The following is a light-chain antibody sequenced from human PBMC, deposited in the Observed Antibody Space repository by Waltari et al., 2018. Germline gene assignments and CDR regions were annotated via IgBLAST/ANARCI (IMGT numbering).Light chain of an antibody. V-gene: IGLV1-47*01. J-gene: IGLJ2*01. Sequence: QSGLTQAPSAAGTPGQRVSISCSGSSSNIGSHYVNWYQHVPGTAPKLLIYRNEQRRSGVPGRFCASKSGTSASLAISGLRAEDEADYYCATRDDSLSAPVFGGGTKVTVL. CDR3: ATRDDSLSAPV. CDR1: SSNIGSHY. CDR2: RNE.